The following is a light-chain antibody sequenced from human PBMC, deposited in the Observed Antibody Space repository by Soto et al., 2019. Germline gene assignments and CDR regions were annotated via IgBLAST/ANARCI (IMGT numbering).Light chain of an antibody. CDR2: EGT. CDR1: SGDIGRYKF. CDR3: SSYTATNTYV. V-gene: IGLV2-14*01. Sequence: QSVLTQPASVSGSPGQSVTISCTGTSGDIGRYKFVSWFQQHPGKAPKLLIFEGTNRPSGVSHRFSGSKSGNTASLTISGLQAEDEADYYCSSYTATNTYVFGTGTKVTVL. J-gene: IGLJ1*01.